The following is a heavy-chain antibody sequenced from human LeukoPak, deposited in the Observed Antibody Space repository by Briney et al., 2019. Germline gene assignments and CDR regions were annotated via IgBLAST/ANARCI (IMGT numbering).Heavy chain of an antibody. CDR1: GFTFSDYY. V-gene: IGHV3-11*01. D-gene: IGHD4-17*01. Sequence: GGSLRLSCAASGFTFSDYYMSWIRQAPGKGLEWVSYISSSGSTIYYADSVKGRFTISRDNAKNPLYLQMNSLRAEDTAVYYCARDRFDYGDPQEPYYYYGMDVWGQGTTVTVSS. CDR3: ARDRFDYGDPQEPYYYYGMDV. J-gene: IGHJ6*02. CDR2: ISSSGSTI.